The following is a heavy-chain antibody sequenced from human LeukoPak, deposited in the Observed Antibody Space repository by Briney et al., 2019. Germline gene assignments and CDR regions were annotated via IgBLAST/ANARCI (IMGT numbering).Heavy chain of an antibody. CDR1: GFTFSINA. J-gene: IGHJ4*02. Sequence: GGSLRLSCAASGFTFSINARSWVPQAPGKGVEGVSVITGNGGSTYYAHSVKGQFTISRDNSKNTLSLEITRLSAEDTAVYYCAKDAVAPGSGGDYFDYWGQGTLVTVSS. V-gene: IGHV3-23*01. CDR2: ITGNGGST. D-gene: IGHD3-10*01. CDR3: AKDAVAPGSGGDYFDY.